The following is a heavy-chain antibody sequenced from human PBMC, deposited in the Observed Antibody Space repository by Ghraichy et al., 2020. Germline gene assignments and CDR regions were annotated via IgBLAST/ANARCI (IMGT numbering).Heavy chain of an antibody. CDR2: INHSGST. V-gene: IGHV4-34*01. CDR1: GGSFSGYY. D-gene: IGHD3-3*01. J-gene: IGHJ4*02. Sequence: SETLSLTCAVYGGSFSGYYWSWIRQPPGKGLEWIGEINHSGSTNYNPSLKSRVTISVDTSKNQFSLKLSSVTAADTAVYYCATYSITIFGVVSTGGGQGTLVTVSS. CDR3: ATYSITIFGVVSTG.